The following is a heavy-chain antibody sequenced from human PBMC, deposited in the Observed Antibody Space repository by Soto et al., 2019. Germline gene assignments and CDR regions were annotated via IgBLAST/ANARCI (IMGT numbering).Heavy chain of an antibody. D-gene: IGHD6-6*01. J-gene: IGHJ6*02. V-gene: IGHV3-21*01. CDR3: VRERQFVRDFYYGMDV. Sequence: PXGSLRLSCAAAGFTFNTYSMTWVRQAPGRGLEWVSSISNTGAHIYYADSVRGRFTISRDNAKNSLYLQMNSLTAEDTAVYYCVRERQFVRDFYYGMDVWGRGTTVTVSS. CDR1: GFTFNTYS. CDR2: ISNTGAHI.